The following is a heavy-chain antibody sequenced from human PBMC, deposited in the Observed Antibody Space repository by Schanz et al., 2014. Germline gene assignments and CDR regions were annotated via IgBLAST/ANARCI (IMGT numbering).Heavy chain of an antibody. D-gene: IGHD3-22*01. J-gene: IGHJ4*02. Sequence: QVQLVQSGAEVKKPGASMKISCKAFGYYFGGFGISWVRQAPGQGLEWMGWINTHTGNPTYAQGFTRLFVFSFDASVSPAYLQISSLKADDTAVYYCAREDYLDSSGYACGYWGQGTLVTVSS. CDR3: AREDYLDSSGYACGY. CDR1: GYYFGGFG. CDR2: INTHTGNP. V-gene: IGHV7-4-1*02.